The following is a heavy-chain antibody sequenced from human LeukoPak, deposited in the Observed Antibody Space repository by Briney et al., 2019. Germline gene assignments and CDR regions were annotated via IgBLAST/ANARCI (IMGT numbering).Heavy chain of an antibody. V-gene: IGHV3-7*01. Sequence: GGSLRLSCAASGFVFSNSWMGWVRLAPGKGLEWVANIKEDGSETYYVDSVKGRFPISRDNAKNSLDLQMNSLRDEDTAVYYCARRKEVQTTFDYWGQGTLVTVSS. CDR3: ARRKEVQTTFDY. J-gene: IGHJ4*02. D-gene: IGHD4/OR15-4a*01. CDR1: GFVFSNSW. CDR2: IKEDGSET.